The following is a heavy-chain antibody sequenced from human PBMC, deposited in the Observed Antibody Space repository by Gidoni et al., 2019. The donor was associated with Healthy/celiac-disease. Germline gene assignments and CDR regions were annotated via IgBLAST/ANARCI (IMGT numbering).Heavy chain of an antibody. CDR1: GGSISSSSYY. CDR2: IYYSGST. V-gene: IGHV4-39*01. J-gene: IGHJ4*02. D-gene: IGHD2-2*01. CDR3: ARRSSRIFDY. Sequence: QLQLQESGTGLVKPSETLSLTCTVSGGSISSSSYYWGWIRQPPGKGLEWIGSIYYSGSTYYNPSLKSRVTISVDTSKNQFSLKLSSVTAADTAVYYCARRSSRIFDYWGQGTLVTVSS.